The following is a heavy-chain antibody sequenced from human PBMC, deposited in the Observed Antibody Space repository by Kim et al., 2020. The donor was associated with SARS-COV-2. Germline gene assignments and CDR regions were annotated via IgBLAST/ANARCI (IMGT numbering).Heavy chain of an antibody. CDR1: GFTFSSYW. CDR3: ARETIFGSFDY. V-gene: IGHV3-74*01. D-gene: IGHD3-9*01. CDR2: INSDGSST. J-gene: IGHJ4*02. Sequence: GGSLRLSCAASGFTFSSYWMHWVRQAPGKGLVWVSRINSDGSSTSYADSVKGRFTISRDNAKNTLYLQMNSLRAEDTAVYYCARETIFGSFDYWGQGTLVTVSS.